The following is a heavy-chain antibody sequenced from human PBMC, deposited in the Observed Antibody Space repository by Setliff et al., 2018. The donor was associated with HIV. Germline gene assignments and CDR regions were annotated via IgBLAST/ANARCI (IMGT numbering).Heavy chain of an antibody. CDR3: AAVPWGHSSLIIDH. CDR1: AFIFSSYG. D-gene: IGHD3-16*01. V-gene: IGHV3-48*04. CDR2: IGSSNHGI. J-gene: IGHJ4*02. Sequence: GGSLRLSCEASAFIFSSYGMTWVRQAPGKGLDWVAHIGSSNHGIHYTASVQGRFTISRDNAKNSVYLQMHSLRVEDTAVYYCAAVPWGHSSLIIDHWGQGTPVTVSS.